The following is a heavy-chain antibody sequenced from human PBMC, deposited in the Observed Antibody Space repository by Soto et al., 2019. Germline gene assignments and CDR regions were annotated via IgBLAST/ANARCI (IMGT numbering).Heavy chain of an antibody. CDR1: GYTFTSYY. D-gene: IGHD3-22*01. V-gene: IGHV1-46*01. Sequence: ASVKVSCKTSGYTFTSYYMHWVRQAPGQGLEWMGIINPSGGSTSYGQKFQGRVTMTRDTSTSTVYMELSSLRSEDTAVYYCARGSLSCYDSGGXRHAYYYGMDVWGQGTTVTVSS. J-gene: IGHJ6*02. CDR2: INPSGGST. CDR3: ARGSLSCYDSGGXRHAYYYGMDV.